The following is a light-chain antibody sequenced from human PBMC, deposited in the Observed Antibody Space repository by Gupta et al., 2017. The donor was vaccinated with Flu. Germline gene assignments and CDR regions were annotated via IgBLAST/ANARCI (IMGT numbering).Light chain of an antibody. J-gene: IGKJ2*01. V-gene: IGKV3-15*01. CDR2: DAS. CDR3: QQDYNWPDT. CDR1: QSVGSR. Sequence: ETVMTQSPGTLSMSPGERATLSCRASQSVGSRLCWYQQRPGQSPRLLIYDASTRATGIPARFSGSGSGTDFTLTISSLQSEDFAVYFCQQDYNWPDTFGQGTKLEIK.